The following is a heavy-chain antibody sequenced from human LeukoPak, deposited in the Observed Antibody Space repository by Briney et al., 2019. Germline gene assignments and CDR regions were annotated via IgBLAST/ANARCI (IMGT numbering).Heavy chain of an antibody. CDR2: INHSGST. J-gene: IGHJ4*02. CDR1: SGSFSGYY. V-gene: IGHV4-34*01. CDR3: ARGYDSSAYYPFNY. Sequence: SETLSLTCAVYSGSFSGYYWSWIRQPPGKGLEWIGEINHSGSTNYNPSLKSRVTISVDTSKNQFSLKLSSVTAVDTAVYYCARGYDSSAYYPFNYWGQGTLVTVSS. D-gene: IGHD3-22*01.